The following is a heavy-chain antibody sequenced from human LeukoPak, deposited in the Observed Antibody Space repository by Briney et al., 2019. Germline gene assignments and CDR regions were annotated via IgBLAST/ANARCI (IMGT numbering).Heavy chain of an antibody. D-gene: IGHD6-19*01. CDR2: VNGSGDTT. V-gene: IGHV3-23*01. J-gene: IGHJ4*02. Sequence: GGSLRLSCAASGFIFSNYAMSWVRQAPGKGPEWVSAVNGSGDTTYYADSVKGWFTISRDNSKNTMYLEMNSLRAEDTAVYYCAKDLRAVAGRGPFDYWGQGTLVTVSS. CDR3: AKDLRAVAGRGPFDY. CDR1: GFIFSNYA.